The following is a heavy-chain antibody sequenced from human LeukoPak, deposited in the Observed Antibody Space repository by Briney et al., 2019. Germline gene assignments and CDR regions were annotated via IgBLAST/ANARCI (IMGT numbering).Heavy chain of an antibody. Sequence: PGGSLRLSCAASGFTVSDYYMNWVRQAPGKGLEWVSVIYRGGFTYYADSVRGRFSISRDNSKNTLYLQMNSLRAEDTAVYFCARETDSTLFDYWGQGTLVTVSS. CDR3: ARETDSTLFDY. CDR2: IYRGGFT. CDR1: GFTVSDYY. V-gene: IGHV3-66*01. J-gene: IGHJ4*02. D-gene: IGHD2-2*01.